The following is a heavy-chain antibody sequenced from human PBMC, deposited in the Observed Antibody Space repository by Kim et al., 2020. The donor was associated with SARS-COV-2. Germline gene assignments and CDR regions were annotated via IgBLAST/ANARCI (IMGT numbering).Heavy chain of an antibody. D-gene: IGHD2-15*01. V-gene: IGHV3-48*02. J-gene: IGHJ4*02. CDR1: GFTLSDYA. CDR2: ISSSSGKI. CDR3: ARDRSLGSRVVYYFDY. Sequence: GGSLRLSCEASGFTLSDYAMNWVRQTPGKGLEWVSYISSSSGKIDYADSVKSRFTISRDNANNALFLQMNSLRDEDTALYYCARDRSLGSRVVYYFDYWGQGTLVTVSS.